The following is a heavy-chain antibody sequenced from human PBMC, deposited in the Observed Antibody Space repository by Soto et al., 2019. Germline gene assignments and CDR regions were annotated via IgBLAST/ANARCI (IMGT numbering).Heavy chain of an antibody. V-gene: IGHV6-1*01. CDR3: ARDLWGLGSSWSLGWFGP. CDR1: GDSVSSNSAA. D-gene: IGHD6-13*01. J-gene: IGHJ5*02. CDR2: TYYRSKWYN. Sequence: PSQTLSLTCAISGDSVSSNSAAWNWIRQSPSRGLEWLGRTYYRSKWYNDYAVSVKSRITINPDTSKNQFSLQLNSVTPEDTAVYYCARDLWGLGSSWSLGWFGPWGQGTLVTVSS.